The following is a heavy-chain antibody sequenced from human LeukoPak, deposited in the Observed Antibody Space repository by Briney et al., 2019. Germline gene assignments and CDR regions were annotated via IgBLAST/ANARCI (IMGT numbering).Heavy chain of an antibody. CDR1: GGSISSYY. CDR2: IYTSGST. CDR3: ARGYYDSSAQGAFDI. D-gene: IGHD3-22*01. Sequence: PSETLSLTCTVSGGSISSYYWSWIRQPAGKELEWIGRIYTSGSTNYNPSLKSRVTMSVDTSKNQFSLKLSSVTAADTAVYYCARGYYDSSAQGAFDIWGQGTMVTVSS. V-gene: IGHV4-4*07. J-gene: IGHJ3*02.